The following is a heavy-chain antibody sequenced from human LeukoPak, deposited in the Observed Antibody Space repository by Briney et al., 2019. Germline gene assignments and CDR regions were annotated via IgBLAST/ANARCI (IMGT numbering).Heavy chain of an antibody. D-gene: IGHD6-19*01. CDR2: IKSKTDGGTT. CDR1: GFTFSNAW. Sequence: PGGSLRFSCAASGFTFSNAWMSWVRQAPGKGLEWVGRIKSKTDGGTTDYAAPVKGRFTISRDDSKNTLYLQMNSLKTEDTAVYYCTTDRRRGGSGWYVGFDYWGQGTLVTVSS. J-gene: IGHJ4*02. CDR3: TTDRRRGGSGWYVGFDY. V-gene: IGHV3-15*01.